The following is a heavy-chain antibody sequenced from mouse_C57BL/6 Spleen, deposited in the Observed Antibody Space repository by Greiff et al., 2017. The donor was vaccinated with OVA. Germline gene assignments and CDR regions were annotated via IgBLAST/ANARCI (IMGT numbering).Heavy chain of an antibody. CDR2: INPNYGTT. V-gene: IGHV1-39*01. Sequence: VQLQQSGPELVKPGASVKISCKASGYSFTDYNMNWVKQSNGKSLEWIGVINPNYGTTSYNQKFKGKATLTVDQSYSTAYMQLNSLTSEDSAIYYCAREVHDYGSIPSYWYFDVWGTGTTVTVSS. D-gene: IGHD1-1*01. CDR1: GYSFTDYN. J-gene: IGHJ1*03. CDR3: AREVHDYGSIPSYWYFDV.